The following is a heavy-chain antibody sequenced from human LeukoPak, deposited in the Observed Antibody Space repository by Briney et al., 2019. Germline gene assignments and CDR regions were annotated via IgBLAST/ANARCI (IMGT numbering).Heavy chain of an antibody. CDR2: IYWNGDQ. J-gene: IGHJ4*02. Sequence: KDSGPTLVKPTQTLTLTCTFSGFSFTTSGVGVGWIRQPPGKALEWLAVIYWNGDQRYSPSLTSRLTITKDSSKNQVVLTMTNMDPVDTATYYCTHGSGNCGCDCSAYWGQGTRVTVSS. D-gene: IGHD2-21*02. V-gene: IGHV2-5*01. CDR3: THGSGNCGCDCSAY. CDR1: GFSFTTSGVG.